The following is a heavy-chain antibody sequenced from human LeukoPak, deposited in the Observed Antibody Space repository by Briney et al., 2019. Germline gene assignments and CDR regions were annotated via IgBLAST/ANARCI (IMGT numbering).Heavy chain of an antibody. V-gene: IGHV3-30*02. D-gene: IGHD1-7*01. CDR2: TRFDDSYK. CDR3: AKSSAGITWFDP. J-gene: IGHJ5*02. CDR1: GFSFSASG. Sequence: GGSLRLSCAASGFSFSASGMHWVRQAPGKGPEWVAFTRFDDSYKAYGNSVKGRFTISRDNSKNTLYLQMDSLRSDDTAVYYCAKSSAGITWFDPWGQGTLVIVSS.